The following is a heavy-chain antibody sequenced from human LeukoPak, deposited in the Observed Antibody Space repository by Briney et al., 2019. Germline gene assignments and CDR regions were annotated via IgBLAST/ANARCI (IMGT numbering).Heavy chain of an antibody. CDR1: GFTVSSNY. V-gene: IGHV3-53*01. Sequence: GGSLRLSCAASGFTVSSNYMSWVRQAPGKGLEWVSVIYSGGSTYYADSVKGRFTISRDNSKNTLYLQMNSLRAEDTAVYYCARVNGWFGELLLTTYGMDVWGQGTTVTVSS. J-gene: IGHJ6*02. D-gene: IGHD3-10*01. CDR2: IYSGGST. CDR3: ARVNGWFGELLLTTYGMDV.